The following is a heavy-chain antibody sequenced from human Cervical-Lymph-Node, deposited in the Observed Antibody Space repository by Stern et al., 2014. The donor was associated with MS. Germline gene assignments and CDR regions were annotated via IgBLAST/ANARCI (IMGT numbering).Heavy chain of an antibody. CDR2: ISGSGSRI. V-gene: IGHV3-23*04. CDR3: AKQYFDSSGYSYYYGMDV. Sequence: EEQLVESGGDLVQPGGSLRLSCAASGFTFNKYAMNWVRQAPGKGLEWVSTISGSGSRIYYADSVKGRITISRDNSENTLYPQMHSLRAEDTAIYYCAKQYFDSSGYSYYYGMDVWGQGTTVTVSS. J-gene: IGHJ6*02. CDR1: GFTFNKYA. D-gene: IGHD3-22*01.